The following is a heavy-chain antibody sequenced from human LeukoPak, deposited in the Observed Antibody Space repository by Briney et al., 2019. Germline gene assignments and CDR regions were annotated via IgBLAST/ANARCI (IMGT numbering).Heavy chain of an antibody. D-gene: IGHD3-3*01. J-gene: IGHJ3*02. V-gene: IGHV4-59*12. CDR2: IYYSGSS. Sequence: NSSETLSLTCTLSGGSISTYYWSWIRQPPGKGLEWIGYIYYSGSSGYNPSLKSRGTISVDTSTNQSSLKLSSVTAADTAVYYCARGSITVVPAFDIWGQGTMVTVSS. CDR1: GGSISTYY. CDR3: ARGSITVVPAFDI.